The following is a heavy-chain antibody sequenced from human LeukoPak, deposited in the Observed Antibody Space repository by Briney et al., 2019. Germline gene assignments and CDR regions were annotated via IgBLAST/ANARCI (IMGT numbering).Heavy chain of an antibody. CDR1: GGSISSSSYY. Sequence: SETLSLTCTVSGGSISSSSYYWGWIRQPPGKGLEWKGIIYYSGSTYYNPSLKSRLTIPVDTSKNQFSLKLSSVTATDTAVYYCARRGYCSSTSCYEYWFDPWGQGTLVTVSS. D-gene: IGHD2-2*01. J-gene: IGHJ5*02. CDR3: ARRGYCSSTSCYEYWFDP. V-gene: IGHV4-39*01. CDR2: IYYSGST.